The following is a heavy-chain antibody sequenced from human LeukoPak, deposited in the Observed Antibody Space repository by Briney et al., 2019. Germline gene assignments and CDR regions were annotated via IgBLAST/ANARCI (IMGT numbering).Heavy chain of an antibody. J-gene: IGHJ5*02. Sequence: SETLSLTCTDSGGSISGYYWSWVRQPPGKGLEWIGYIYYTGSTNYNPSLKSRVTISEDTSQNQFSLKVSSVTAADTAVYYCVRSKSGTYGWFDPWGQGTLVTVSS. D-gene: IGHD4-17*01. V-gene: IGHV4-59*01. CDR1: GGSISGYY. CDR2: IYYTGST. CDR3: VRSKSGTYGWFDP.